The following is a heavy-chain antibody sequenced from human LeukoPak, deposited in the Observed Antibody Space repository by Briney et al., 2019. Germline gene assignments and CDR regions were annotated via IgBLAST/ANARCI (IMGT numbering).Heavy chain of an antibody. V-gene: IGHV3-21*04. CDR3: ATDQVTGAFDI. D-gene: IGHD1-1*01. CDR2: ISSSGGSM. CDR1: GFTFRSHS. J-gene: IGHJ3*02. Sequence: GGSLRLSCKASGFTFRSHSLNWVRQAPGKGPEWVSSISSSGGSMYYRDSVKDRFTISRDNAKNSLYLQLNSLRDEDTAVYFCATDQVTGAFDIWGQGTMVIVSS.